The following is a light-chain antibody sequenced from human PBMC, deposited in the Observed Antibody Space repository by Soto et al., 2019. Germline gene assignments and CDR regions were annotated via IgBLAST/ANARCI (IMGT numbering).Light chain of an antibody. CDR1: QSVSSSY. J-gene: IGKJ5*01. V-gene: IGKV3-20*01. Sequence: EIVLTQSPGTLSLSPGERATLSCRASQSVSSSYLAWYQHKPGQAPRLLIYGPSGRATGVPDRFRGSNSGTEFTLTISRLEPEDFAMYYCHQYGSSPITFGQGTRLEIK. CDR2: GPS. CDR3: HQYGSSPIT.